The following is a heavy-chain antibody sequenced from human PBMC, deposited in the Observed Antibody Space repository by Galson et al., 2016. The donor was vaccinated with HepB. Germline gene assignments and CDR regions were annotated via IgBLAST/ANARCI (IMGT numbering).Heavy chain of an antibody. Sequence: SLRLSCAASGFTFSNCSMSWVRQAPGKGLEWVSSICSSNSHIYYADSLKGRLTISRDNAKKALYLQMNSLRAEDSVVYYCARNQFSLRTGFHPFDYWGQGALVTVSS. CDR1: GFTFSNCS. V-gene: IGHV3-21*01. D-gene: IGHD3-9*01. J-gene: IGHJ4*02. CDR3: ARNQFSLRTGFHPFDY. CDR2: ICSSNSHI.